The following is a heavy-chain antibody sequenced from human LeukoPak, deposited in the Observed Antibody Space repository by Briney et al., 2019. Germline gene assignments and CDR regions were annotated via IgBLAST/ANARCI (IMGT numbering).Heavy chain of an antibody. Sequence: PSETLSPTCALYGGSFSGYYWSWIRQPPGKGLEWIGEINHSGSTNYNPSLKSRVTISVDTSKNQFSLKLSSVTAADTAVYYCARVLRYSYGYVRWFDPWGQGTLVTVSS. J-gene: IGHJ5*02. CDR2: INHSGST. CDR3: ARVLRYSYGYVRWFDP. CDR1: GGSFSGYY. V-gene: IGHV4-34*01. D-gene: IGHD5-18*01.